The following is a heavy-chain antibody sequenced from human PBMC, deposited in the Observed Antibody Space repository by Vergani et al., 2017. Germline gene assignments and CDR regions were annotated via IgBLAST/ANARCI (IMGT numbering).Heavy chain of an antibody. CDR3: VRDRGALPAEYFHH. D-gene: IGHD1-26*01. CDR2: ISHDGDHK. J-gene: IGHJ1*01. CDR1: GFAVNLFS. V-gene: IGHV3-30-3*01. Sequence: QVYLVQSGGGVVQSGGSLRLSCVASGFAVNLFSLHWVRQTPGKGLEWVAVISHDGDHKYYGDSVKGRFTISRDTSANTLFLQMNSLRPNDTGIYYCVRDRGALPAEYFHHWGQGALVTVSS.